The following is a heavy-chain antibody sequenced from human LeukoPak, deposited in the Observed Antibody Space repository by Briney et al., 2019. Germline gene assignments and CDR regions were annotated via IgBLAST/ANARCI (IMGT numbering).Heavy chain of an antibody. J-gene: IGHJ4*02. CDR1: GFTFSSYA. Sequence: QPGGSLRLSCAASGFTFSSYAMTWVRQAPGKGLEWVSIISGSGGSTSYADSVKGRFTISRDNAKNSLYLQMNSLRAEDTAVYYCARVGNVDTAMGSFDYWGQGTLFTVSS. D-gene: IGHD5-18*01. CDR2: ISGSGGST. V-gene: IGHV3-23*01. CDR3: ARVGNVDTAMGSFDY.